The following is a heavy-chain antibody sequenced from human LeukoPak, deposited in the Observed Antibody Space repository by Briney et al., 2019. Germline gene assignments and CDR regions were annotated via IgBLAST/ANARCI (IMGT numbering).Heavy chain of an antibody. CDR1: GYTFTSYD. D-gene: IGHD1-26*01. V-gene: IGHV1-8*01. CDR2: MNPNSGNT. J-gene: IGHJ6*03. Sequence: ASVKVACRASGYTFTSYDINWVRQATGQGREWMGWMNPNSGNTGYAQKFQGRVTMTRNTSISTAYMELSSLRSEDTAVYYCARGRKSGRGATLSPNYYYMDVWGKGTTVTVSS. CDR3: ARGRKSGRGATLSPNYYYMDV.